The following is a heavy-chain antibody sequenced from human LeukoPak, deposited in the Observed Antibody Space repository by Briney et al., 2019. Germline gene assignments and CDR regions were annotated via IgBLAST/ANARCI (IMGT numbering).Heavy chain of an antibody. J-gene: IGHJ6*03. CDR2: ISSSSSYI. CDR3: ARDLRDSSSWYWYYYYMDV. Sequence: NPGGSLRLSCAASGFTFSSYSMNWVRQAPGKGLEWVSPISSSSSYIYYADSVKGRFTISRDNAKNSLYLQMNSLRAEDTAVYYCARDLRDSSSWYWYYYYMDVWGKGTTVTVSS. V-gene: IGHV3-21*01. D-gene: IGHD6-13*01. CDR1: GFTFSSYS.